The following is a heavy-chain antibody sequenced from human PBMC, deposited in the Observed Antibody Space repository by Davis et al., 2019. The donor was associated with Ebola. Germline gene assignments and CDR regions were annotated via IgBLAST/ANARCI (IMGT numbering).Heavy chain of an antibody. V-gene: IGHV3-23*01. Sequence: PGGSLRLSCAASGFTFSTYAMSWVRQAPGKGLEWVSGISGSGGTTYYADSMKGRFTISRDNSKNMLYLHIQGLRGDDTAVYFCARHGRYSGSRNDYWGQGNLVTVSS. J-gene: IGHJ4*02. CDR3: ARHGRYSGSRNDY. CDR2: ISGSGGTT. CDR1: GFTFSTYA. D-gene: IGHD1-26*01.